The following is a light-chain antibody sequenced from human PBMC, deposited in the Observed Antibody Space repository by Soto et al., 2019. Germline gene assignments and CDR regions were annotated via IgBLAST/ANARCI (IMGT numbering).Light chain of an antibody. CDR2: GAS. CDR1: QSVRSN. V-gene: IGKV3-15*01. J-gene: IGKJ1*01. Sequence: EIVMTQSPATLSVSPGERATLSCRASQSVRSNLAWYQQKPGQAPRLLIYGASTRATGIPARFSGSGSGTEFTLTISSLQPDDFATYYCQHYNSYSEAFGQGTKVDIK. CDR3: QHYNSYSEA.